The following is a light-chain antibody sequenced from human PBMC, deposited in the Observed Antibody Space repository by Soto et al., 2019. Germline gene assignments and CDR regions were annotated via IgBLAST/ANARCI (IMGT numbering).Light chain of an antibody. J-gene: IGKJ1*01. CDR3: QQFASSALT. CDR1: QSVSSSY. V-gene: IGKV3-20*01. CDR2: GAS. Sequence: ESVLTQSPGTLSLSPGEKATLSCRASQSVSSSYLAWYQQKPGQAPRLLIYGASSRATGIPDRFSGSGSGTDFTLTVSILEPEAFAVYYCQQFASSALTFGQGTKVEIK.